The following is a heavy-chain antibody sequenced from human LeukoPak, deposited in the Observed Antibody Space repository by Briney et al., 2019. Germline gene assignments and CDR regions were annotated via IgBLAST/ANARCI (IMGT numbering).Heavy chain of an antibody. CDR2: FDPEDGET. V-gene: IGHV1-24*01. Sequence: ASVKVSCKVSGYTLTELSMHWVRQAPGKGLEWMGGFDPEDGETIYAQKFQGRVTMTEDTSTDTAYMELSSLRSEDTAVYYCARDHDSISYSSSWYGYWGQGTLVTVSS. CDR3: ARDHDSISYSSSWYGY. J-gene: IGHJ4*02. D-gene: IGHD6-13*01. CDR1: GYTLTELS.